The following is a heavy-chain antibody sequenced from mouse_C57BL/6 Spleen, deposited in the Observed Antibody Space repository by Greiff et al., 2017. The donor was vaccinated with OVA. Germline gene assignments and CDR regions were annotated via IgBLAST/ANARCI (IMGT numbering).Heavy chain of an antibody. V-gene: IGHV1-81*01. Sequence: QVQLKQSGAELARPGASVKLSCKASGYTFTSYGISWVKQRTGQGLEWIGEIYPRSGNTYYNEKFKGKATLTADKSSSTAYMELRSLTSEDSAVYFCAREEGITTVVAYYFDYWGQGTTLTVSS. CDR3: AREEGITTVVAYYFDY. D-gene: IGHD1-1*01. J-gene: IGHJ2*01. CDR1: GYTFTSYG. CDR2: IYPRSGNT.